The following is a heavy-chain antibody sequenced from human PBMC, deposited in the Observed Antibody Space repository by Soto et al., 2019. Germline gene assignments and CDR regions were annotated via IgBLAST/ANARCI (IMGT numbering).Heavy chain of an antibody. CDR2: IYYSGST. CDR1: GGSISSGDYY. J-gene: IGHJ4*02. V-gene: IGHV4-30-4*01. Sequence: SETLSLTCTVSGGSISSGDYYWSWIRQPPGKGLEWIGYIYYSGSTYYNPSLKSRVTISVDTSKNQFSLKLNSMTAADTAVYYCARHNYGSGSTYFDYWGQGTLVNVSS. D-gene: IGHD3-10*01. CDR3: ARHNYGSGSTYFDY.